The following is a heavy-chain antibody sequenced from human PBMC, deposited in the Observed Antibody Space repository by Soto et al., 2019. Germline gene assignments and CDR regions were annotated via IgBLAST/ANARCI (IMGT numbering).Heavy chain of an antibody. Sequence: SETLSLTSTVSGGSISSSSYYWGWIRQPPGKGLEWIGSIYYSGSTYYNPSLKSRVTISVDTSKNQFSLKLSSVTAADTAVYYCARDTVVPSAVDYYYGMDVWGQGTTVTVSS. D-gene: IGHD2-2*01. CDR3: ARDTVVPSAVDYYYGMDV. CDR1: GGSISSSSYY. V-gene: IGHV4-39*02. CDR2: IYYSGST. J-gene: IGHJ6*02.